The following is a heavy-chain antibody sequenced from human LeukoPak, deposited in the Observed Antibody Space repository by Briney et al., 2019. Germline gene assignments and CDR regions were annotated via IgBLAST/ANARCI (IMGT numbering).Heavy chain of an antibody. CDR1: GFNVSSNY. J-gene: IGHJ4*02. CDR3: AREQIIVAAIYFDY. V-gene: IGHV3-53*01. Sequence: PGGSLRLSCAASGFNVSSNYMSWVRQAPGKGLEWVSVIYSGGNTYYADSVKGRFTISRDNSKNTLYLQMNSLRAEDTAVYYCAREQIIVAAIYFDYWGQGTLVTVSS. CDR2: IYSGGNT. D-gene: IGHD2-2*02.